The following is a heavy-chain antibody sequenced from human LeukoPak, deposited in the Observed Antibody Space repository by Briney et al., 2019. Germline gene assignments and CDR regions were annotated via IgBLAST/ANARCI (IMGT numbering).Heavy chain of an antibody. CDR1: GGSMSSYY. J-gene: IGHJ6*03. CDR3: ARTPDNHYYYMDV. V-gene: IGHV4-59*12. Sequence: SETLSLTCTVSGGSMSSYYWSWIRQPPGKGLEWIGYIYYSGSTNYNPSLKSRVTISVDTSKNHFSLKLSSVTAADTAVYYCARTPDNHYYYMDVWGKGTTVTVSS. D-gene: IGHD3-22*01. CDR2: IYYSGST.